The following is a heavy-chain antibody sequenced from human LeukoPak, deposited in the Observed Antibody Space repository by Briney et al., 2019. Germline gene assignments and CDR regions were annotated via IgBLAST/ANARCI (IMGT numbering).Heavy chain of an antibody. Sequence: GGSLRLSCAASGFTFSSYAMHWVRQAPGKGLEWMAVISYDGSNKYYADSVKGRFTISRDNSKNTLYLQMNSLRAEDTAVYYCARDRTPAGTMVRGVTLLKPNWFDPWGQGTLVTVSS. CDR2: ISYDGSNK. D-gene: IGHD3-10*01. J-gene: IGHJ5*02. CDR1: GFTFSSYA. V-gene: IGHV3-30*04. CDR3: ARDRTPAGTMVRGVTLLKPNWFDP.